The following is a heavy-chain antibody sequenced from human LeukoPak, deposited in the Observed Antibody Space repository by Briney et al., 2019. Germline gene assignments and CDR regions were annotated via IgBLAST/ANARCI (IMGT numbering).Heavy chain of an antibody. Sequence: AGSLSLSCAASGFTFSTYSLNWVRQAPAKGLEWISSISSSSTYIYYADAVTGRFTISRDNAENSLYLQMNSLRAEDTAVYYCARPLVVSGYCFDIWGEGTMVTVSS. J-gene: IGHJ3*02. D-gene: IGHD3-22*01. CDR3: ARPLVVSGYCFDI. CDR2: ISSSSTYI. V-gene: IGHV3-21*01. CDR1: GFTFSTYS.